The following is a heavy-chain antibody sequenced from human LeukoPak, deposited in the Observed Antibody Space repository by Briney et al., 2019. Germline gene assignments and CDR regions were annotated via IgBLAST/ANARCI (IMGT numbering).Heavy chain of an antibody. J-gene: IGHJ4*02. CDR1: GFTFSSYA. V-gene: IGHV3-23*01. Sequence: PGGSLRLSCAASGFTFSSYAMSWVRQAPGKGLEWVSAISGSGGSTYYADSVKGRFTISRDNSKNTLYLQMNSLRAEDTAVYYCAKAAHGVVGATIGFGYWGQGTLVTVSS. D-gene: IGHD1-26*01. CDR3: AKAAHGVVGATIGFGY. CDR2: ISGSGGST.